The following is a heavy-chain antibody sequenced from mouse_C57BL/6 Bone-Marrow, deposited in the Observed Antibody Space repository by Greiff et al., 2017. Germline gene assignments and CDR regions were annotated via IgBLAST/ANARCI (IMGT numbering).Heavy chain of an antibody. CDR2: LNPGSGGT. D-gene: IGHD3-2*02. CDR3: ARDSSGDLAY. J-gene: IGHJ3*01. Sequence: QVHLQQSGAELVRPGTSVKVSCKASGYAFPNYLIEWVQQRPGQGLEWIGVLNPGSGGTTYHENFNGKATLTADTSSRPADMQRSSRTCEDAAVYFGARDSSGDLAYWGQGTLVTVSA. V-gene: IGHV1-54*01. CDR1: GYAFPNYL.